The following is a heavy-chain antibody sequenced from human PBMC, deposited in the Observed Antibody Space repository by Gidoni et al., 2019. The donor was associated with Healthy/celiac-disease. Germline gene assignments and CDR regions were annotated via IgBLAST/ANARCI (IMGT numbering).Heavy chain of an antibody. CDR2: IIPILGIA. J-gene: IGHJ4*02. V-gene: IGHV1-69*02. Sequence: QVQLVQSGAEVKKPGSSVKVSCKASGCTFSSYTISWVRQAPGQGLAWMGRIIPILGIANYAQKFQGRVTITADKSTSTAYMELSSLRSEDTAVYYCARALVPAAPFDYWGQGTLVTVSS. D-gene: IGHD2-2*01. CDR3: ARALVPAAPFDY. CDR1: GCTFSSYT.